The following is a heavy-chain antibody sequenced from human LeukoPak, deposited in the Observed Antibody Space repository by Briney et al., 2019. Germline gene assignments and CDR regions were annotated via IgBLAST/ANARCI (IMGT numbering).Heavy chain of an antibody. V-gene: IGHV3-30*02. CDR1: GFSFSRYG. D-gene: IGHD1-26*01. CDR2: IRYDGSNE. CDR3: AKESQLSYSGTFYIDY. Sequence: PGGSLRLSCVASGFSFSRYGMNWVRRAPGKGLEWVGFIRYDGSNEYYADSVKGRFTMSRDSSTNTLYLQMISLRTEDTGVYYCAKESQLSYSGTFYIDYWGQGALVTVSA. J-gene: IGHJ4*02.